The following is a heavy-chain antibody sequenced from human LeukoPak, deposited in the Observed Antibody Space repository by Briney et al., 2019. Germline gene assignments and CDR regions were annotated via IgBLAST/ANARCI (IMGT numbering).Heavy chain of an antibody. J-gene: IGHJ5*02. Sequence: GGSLRLSCAASGFTFSSYAMHWVRQAPGKGLEWVAVISYDGSNKYYADSVKGRFTISRDNAKNTLYLQMNSLRAEDTAVYYCARSWYAWGQETLVTVSS. CDR3: ARSWYA. D-gene: IGHD6-13*01. CDR1: GFTFSSYA. V-gene: IGHV3-30-3*01. CDR2: ISYDGSNK.